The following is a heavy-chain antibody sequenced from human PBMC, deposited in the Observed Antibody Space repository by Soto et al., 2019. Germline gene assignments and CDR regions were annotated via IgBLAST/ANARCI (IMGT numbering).Heavy chain of an antibody. Sequence: VESLNISCKVSGDNFAGYWIAWVLQMPGKGLELMGIIYPSDSDTRYRPSFQGQVTISADKSISSAYLQWSSLRASDTAMYYCARGGVSTRTFDYWGQGTPVTVSS. D-gene: IGHD3-3*01. J-gene: IGHJ4*02. CDR1: GDNFAGYW. CDR3: ARGGVSTRTFDY. CDR2: IYPSDSDT. V-gene: IGHV5-51*01.